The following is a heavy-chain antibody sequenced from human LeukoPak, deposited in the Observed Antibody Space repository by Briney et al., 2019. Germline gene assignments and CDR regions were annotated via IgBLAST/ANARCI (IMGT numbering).Heavy chain of an antibody. CDR2: IIPILGIA. CDR1: GGTFSSYA. V-gene: IGHV1-69*04. J-gene: IGHJ5*02. D-gene: IGHD5-18*01. CDR3: ARDLSGGYSYGPNWFDP. Sequence: GASVKVSCKASGGTFSSYAISWVRQAPGQGLEWMGRIIPILGIANYAQKFQGRVTITADKSTSTAYMELSSLRSEDTAVCYCARDLSGGYSYGPNWFDPWGQGTLVTVSS.